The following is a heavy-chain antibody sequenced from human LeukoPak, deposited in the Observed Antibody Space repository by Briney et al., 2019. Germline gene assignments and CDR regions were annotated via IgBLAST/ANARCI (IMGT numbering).Heavy chain of an antibody. Sequence: GGSLRLSCAASGFTFSSDAMHWVRQAPGKGLEWVALISYDGINKYYADSVKGRFTISRDNAKNSLYLQMNSLRAEDTAVYYCARGIAVAVLYYYYYMDVWGKGTTVTISS. CDR2: ISYDGINK. J-gene: IGHJ6*03. CDR3: ARGIAVAVLYYYYYMDV. V-gene: IGHV3-30*04. D-gene: IGHD6-19*01. CDR1: GFTFSSDA.